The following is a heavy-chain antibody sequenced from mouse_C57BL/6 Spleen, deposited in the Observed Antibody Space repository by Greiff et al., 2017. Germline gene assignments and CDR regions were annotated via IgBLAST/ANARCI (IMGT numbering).Heavy chain of an antibody. CDR1: GYTFTGYW. V-gene: IGHV1-61*01. J-gene: IGHJ3*01. CDR2: IYPSDSDT. D-gene: IGHD2-2*01. CDR3: ARRGGYDAACFAY. Sequence: QVQLQQPGAELVRPGSSVKLSCKASGYTFTGYWMDWVKQRPEQGLEWIGNIYPSDSDTNYNQKFKDKATLTVDKSSSTAYRQLISLTSMTSAVYYCARRGGYDAACFAYWGQGTLVTVSA.